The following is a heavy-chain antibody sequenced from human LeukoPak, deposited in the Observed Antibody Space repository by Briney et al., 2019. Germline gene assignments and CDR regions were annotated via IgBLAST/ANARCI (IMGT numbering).Heavy chain of an antibody. CDR3: ARRPGYSGSTENWFDP. CDR2: INHNGRT. D-gene: IGHD1-26*01. V-gene: IGHV4-34*01. J-gene: IGHJ5*02. Sequence: GSLRLSCAASGFTFSSYWMSWIRQPPGKGLEWIGEINHNGRTTYNPSLKSRVTISVDTSKNQFSLRLSSVTAADTAVYYCARRPGYSGSTENWFDPWGQGTLVTVSS. CDR1: GFTFSSYW.